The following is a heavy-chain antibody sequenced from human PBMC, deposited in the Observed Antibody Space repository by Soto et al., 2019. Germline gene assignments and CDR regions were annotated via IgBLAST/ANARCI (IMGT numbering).Heavy chain of an antibody. CDR1: GGSFSGYY. D-gene: IGHD3-9*01. J-gene: IGHJ4*02. CDR2: INHSGST. CDR3: ARGVYYDILTGYFRFDY. Sequence: QVQLQQWGAGLLKPSETLSLTCAVYGGSFSGYYWSWIRQPTVKGLEWIGEINHSGSTNYNPSLKSRVTISVDTSKNQFSLKLSSVTAADTAVYYCARGVYYDILTGYFRFDYWGQGTLVTVSS. V-gene: IGHV4-34*01.